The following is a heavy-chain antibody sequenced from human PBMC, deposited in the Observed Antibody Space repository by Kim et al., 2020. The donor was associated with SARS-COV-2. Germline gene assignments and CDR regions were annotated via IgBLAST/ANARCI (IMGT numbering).Heavy chain of an antibody. V-gene: IGHV3-74*01. D-gene: IGHD6-19*01. J-gene: IGHJ4*02. CDR3: ARRQFTSGWYYFDY. Sequence: ADAVNGRFTISRDSAKNTLYLKMNSLRAEDTAVYYCARRQFTSGWYYFDYWGQGTLVTVSS.